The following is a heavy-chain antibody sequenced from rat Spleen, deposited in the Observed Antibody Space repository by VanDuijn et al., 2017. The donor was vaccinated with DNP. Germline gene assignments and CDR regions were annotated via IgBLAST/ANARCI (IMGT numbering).Heavy chain of an antibody. CDR3: ARHHLYYYDGSYYPYYFDY. CDR1: QFTFSNYD. J-gene: IGHJ2*01. V-gene: IGHV5-7*01. D-gene: IGHD1-12*02. Sequence: EVQLVESGGGLVQPGRSMKLSCAASQFTFSNYDMAWVRQAPKKGLEWVATIRYDGSSTYHRDSVKGRFTISRDNAQSSLSLQMDSLTSEDTATFYCARHHLYYYDGSYYPYYFDYWGQGVMVTVSS. CDR2: IRYDGSST.